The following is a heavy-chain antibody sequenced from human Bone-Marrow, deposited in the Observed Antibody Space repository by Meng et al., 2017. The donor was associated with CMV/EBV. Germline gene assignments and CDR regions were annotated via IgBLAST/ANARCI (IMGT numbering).Heavy chain of an antibody. CDR3: ARGVYDFWN. D-gene: IGHD3-3*01. J-gene: IGHJ4*02. Sequence: LSLTCAAYGGSFSSYYWSWIRQPPGEGLEWIGEINHSGSTNYNPSLKSRVTISVDTSKNQFSLKLSSVTAADTAVYYCARGVYDFWNWGQGTLVTVSS. CDR1: GGSFSSYY. V-gene: IGHV4-34*01. CDR2: INHSGST.